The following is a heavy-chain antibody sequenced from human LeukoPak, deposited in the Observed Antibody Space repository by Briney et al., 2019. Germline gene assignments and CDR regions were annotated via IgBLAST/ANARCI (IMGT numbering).Heavy chain of an antibody. CDR2: IDKKDKGYATAT. V-gene: IGHV3-73*01. Sequence: GGSLKLSCAASGFTFSGSAIHSVRQSSGKGLEWVGQIDKKDKGYATATAYAASVKGRFTISRDDSINTAYLQMKSLKTEDTALCYCTRDRGTYNWFDTWGQGTLVTVSS. CDR3: TRDRGTYNWFDT. CDR1: GFTFSGSA. D-gene: IGHD1-26*01. J-gene: IGHJ5*02.